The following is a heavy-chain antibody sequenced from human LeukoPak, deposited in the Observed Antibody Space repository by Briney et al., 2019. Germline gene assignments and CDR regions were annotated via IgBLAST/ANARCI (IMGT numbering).Heavy chain of an antibody. V-gene: IGHV1-2*02. Sequence: GASVKVSCKASGDTLTGYYMHCGRQAPGQGLERRGCINPNSVGTNNTQKLQGGVTMTRETSPSTAYIEQSRLRAEETAVYNCARTPPARTLAKVGDAFHSWGQGTMVTVSS. J-gene: IGHJ3*02. CDR1: GDTLTGYY. CDR2: INPNSVGT. CDR3: ARTPPARTLAKVGDAFHS. D-gene: IGHD2-2*01.